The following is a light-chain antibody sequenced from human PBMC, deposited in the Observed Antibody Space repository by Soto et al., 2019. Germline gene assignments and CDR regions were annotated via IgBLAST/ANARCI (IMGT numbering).Light chain of an antibody. V-gene: IGKV1-39*01. CDR2: AAS. CDR1: QSISTY. CDR3: QQSYTTPQYT. Sequence: DIPMTQSPSSLSASVGDRVTITCRASQSISTYLNWYQQKPGKAPKLLIYAASNLQSGVPSRFSGSGSGTDFTLTIGSLQPEDFATYYCQQSYTTPQYTFGQGTKLEIK. J-gene: IGKJ2*01.